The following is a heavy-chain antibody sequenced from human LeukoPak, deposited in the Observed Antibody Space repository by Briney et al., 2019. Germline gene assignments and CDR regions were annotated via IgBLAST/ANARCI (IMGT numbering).Heavy chain of an antibody. J-gene: IGHJ6*02. CDR3: TKGRVATVGGAKYAMDV. V-gene: IGHV3-43*02. CDR1: GFIFDDYA. CDR2: ITGDGAGT. Sequence: GGSLRLSCAASGFIFDDYAMHWVRQAPGKGLEWVSLITGDGAGTYYEDSARGRFTISRDNSKNSLYLITYSLRTEDTALYYCTKGRVATVGGAKYAMDVWGQGTTVTVSS. D-gene: IGHD5-12*01.